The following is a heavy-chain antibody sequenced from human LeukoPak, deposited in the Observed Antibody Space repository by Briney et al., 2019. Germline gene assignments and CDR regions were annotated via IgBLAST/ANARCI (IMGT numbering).Heavy chain of an antibody. CDR3: ATIRRFLEWLPLDY. CDR1: GGSISSGSYY. V-gene: IGHV4-61*02. Sequence: SETLSLTCTVSGGSISSGSYYWGWIRQPAGKGLEWIGRIYTSGSTNYNPSLKGRVTISVDTSKNQFSLKLSSVTAADTAVYYCATIRRFLEWLPLDYWGQGTLVTVSS. D-gene: IGHD3-3*01. CDR2: IYTSGST. J-gene: IGHJ4*02.